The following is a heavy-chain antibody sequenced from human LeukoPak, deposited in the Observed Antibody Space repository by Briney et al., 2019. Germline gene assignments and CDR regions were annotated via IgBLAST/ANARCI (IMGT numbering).Heavy chain of an antibody. D-gene: IGHD5-18*01. CDR3: AKDGLGYSYGYDYYGMDV. V-gene: IGHV3-74*01. CDR2: INSDGSST. CDR1: GFTFSSYW. Sequence: GGSLRLSCAASGFTFSSYWMHWVRQAPGKGLVWVSRINSDGSSTSYADSVKGRFTISRDNAKNTLYLQMNSLRAEDTAVYYCAKDGLGYSYGYDYYGMDVWGQGTTVTVSS. J-gene: IGHJ6*02.